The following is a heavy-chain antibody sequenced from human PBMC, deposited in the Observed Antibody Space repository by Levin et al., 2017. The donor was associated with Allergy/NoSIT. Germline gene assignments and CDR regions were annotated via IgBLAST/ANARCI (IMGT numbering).Heavy chain of an antibody. CDR3: ARSPSTYVPEYYSDY. J-gene: IGHJ4*02. D-gene: IGHD1-14*01. Sequence: PGESLKISCKASGYSFTNSWIGWVRQMPGKGLEWVGIIYTGDSDTRYNPSFQGQVTISVDRSISTAYLQFSSLQASDTAMYYCARSPSTYVPEYYSDYWGQGTLVTVSS. V-gene: IGHV5-51*01. CDR1: GYSFTNSW. CDR2: IYTGDSDT.